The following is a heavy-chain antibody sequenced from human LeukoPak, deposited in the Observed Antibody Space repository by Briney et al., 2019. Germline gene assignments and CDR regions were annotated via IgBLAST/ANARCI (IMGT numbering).Heavy chain of an antibody. CDR2: ISAYNGNT. CDR3: AREQVNIRFLEWLGHNWFDP. D-gene: IGHD3-3*01. CDR1: GYTFTSYG. J-gene: IGHJ5*02. Sequence: ASVKVSCKASGYTFTSYGISWVRQAPGQGLEWMGWISAYNGNTNYVQKLQGRVTMTTDTSTSTAYMELRSLRSDDTAVYYCAREQVNIRFLEWLGHNWFDPWGQGTLVTVSS. V-gene: IGHV1-18*01.